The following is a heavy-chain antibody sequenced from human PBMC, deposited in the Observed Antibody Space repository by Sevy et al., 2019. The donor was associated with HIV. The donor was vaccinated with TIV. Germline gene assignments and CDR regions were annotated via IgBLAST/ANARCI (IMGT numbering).Heavy chain of an antibody. V-gene: IGHV3-72*01. D-gene: IGHD6-13*01. CDR2: IRNKADSYTT. CDR3: ATHAGIAAAGRVFDY. CDR1: GFTFSDHY. J-gene: IGHJ4*02. Sequence: GGSLRLSCAASGFTFSDHYMEWVRQAPGKGLEWVGRIRNKADSYTTEYAASVKGRFTNSRDDSKNSLYLLMNSLKTEDKAVYYWATHAGIAAAGRVFDYWGQGTLVTVSS.